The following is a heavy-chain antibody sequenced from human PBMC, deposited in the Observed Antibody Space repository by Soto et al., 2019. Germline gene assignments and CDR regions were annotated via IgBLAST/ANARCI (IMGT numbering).Heavy chain of an antibody. Sequence: SETLSLTCTVSGGSISSGGYYWSWIRQHPGKGLEWIGYIYYSGSTYYNPSLKSRVTISVDTSKNQFSLKLSSVTAADTAVYYCARVYSSAWNWVLDYWGRGTLVTVSS. V-gene: IGHV4-31*03. CDR1: GGSISSGGYY. CDR3: ARVYSSAWNWVLDY. J-gene: IGHJ4*02. D-gene: IGHD6-6*01. CDR2: IYYSGST.